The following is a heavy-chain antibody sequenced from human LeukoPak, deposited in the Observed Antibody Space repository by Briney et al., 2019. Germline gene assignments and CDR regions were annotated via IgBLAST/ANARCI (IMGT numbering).Heavy chain of an antibody. CDR3: ARGHHGGNRALWYFDL. CDR2: INHSGST. CDR1: GGSFSGYY. D-gene: IGHD4-23*01. J-gene: IGHJ2*01. Sequence: PSETLSLTCGVYGGSFSGYYWSWIRQPPGKGLEWIGEINHSGSTNYNPSLKSRVTISVDTSKNQFSLKLSSVTAADTAVYYCARGHHGGNRALWYFDLWGRGTLVTVSS. V-gene: IGHV4-34*01.